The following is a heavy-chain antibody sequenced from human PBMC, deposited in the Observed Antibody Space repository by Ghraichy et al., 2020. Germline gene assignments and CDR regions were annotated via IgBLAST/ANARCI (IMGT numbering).Heavy chain of an antibody. CDR1: GFTFSSYS. CDR2: ISSSSSTI. Sequence: GGSLRLSCAASGFTFSSYSMNWVRQAPGKGLEWVSYISSSSSTIYYADSVKGRFTISRDNAKNSLYLQMNSLRDEDTAVYYCARGCSGGSCYYDYYYGMDVWGQGTTVTVSS. V-gene: IGHV3-48*02. CDR3: ARGCSGGSCYYDYYYGMDV. D-gene: IGHD2-15*01. J-gene: IGHJ6*02.